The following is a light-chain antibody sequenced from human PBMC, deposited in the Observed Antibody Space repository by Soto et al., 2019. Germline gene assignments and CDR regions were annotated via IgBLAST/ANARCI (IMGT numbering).Light chain of an antibody. J-gene: IGLJ1*01. Sequence: QSVLTQPASVSGSPGQSITISCTGTSSDVGGYNYVSWYQQHPGKAPKLMIYEVSNRPSGVSNRFSGSKSGNTASLTISGLQAEDEADYYGSSYTSSRTGVFGTGTKLTVL. CDR3: SSYTSSRTGV. CDR2: EVS. CDR1: SSDVGGYNY. V-gene: IGLV2-14*01.